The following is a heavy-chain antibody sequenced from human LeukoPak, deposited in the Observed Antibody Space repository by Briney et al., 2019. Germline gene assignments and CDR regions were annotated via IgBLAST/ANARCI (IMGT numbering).Heavy chain of an antibody. CDR2: IYYSGST. CDR3: AKDGDSSGYYSSIDY. CDR1: GGSISSGGYY. D-gene: IGHD3-22*01. J-gene: IGHJ4*02. Sequence: SETLSLTCTVSGGSISSGGYYWSWIRQHPGKGLEWIGYIYYSGSTYYNPSLKSRVTISVDTSKNQFSLKLSSVTAADTAVYYCAKDGDSSGYYSSIDYWGQGTLVTVSS. V-gene: IGHV4-31*03.